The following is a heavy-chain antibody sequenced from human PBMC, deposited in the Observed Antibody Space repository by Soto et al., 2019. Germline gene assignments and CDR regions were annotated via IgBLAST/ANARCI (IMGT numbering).Heavy chain of an antibody. J-gene: IGHJ4*02. CDR3: ASGTFTTISFDF. CDR1: GDSVSTGGTY. Sequence: RLLESGPGLVKSSETLTLRCSVSGDSVSTGGTYWSWARLLPGKGLQWVGYIYYTCAAYYNPALQSRVTISLDTSENQFSLKLTSVTAADTAVYYCASGTFTTISFDFWGQGRQVTVS. V-gene: IGHV4-31*03. D-gene: IGHD1-26*01. CDR2: IYYTCAA.